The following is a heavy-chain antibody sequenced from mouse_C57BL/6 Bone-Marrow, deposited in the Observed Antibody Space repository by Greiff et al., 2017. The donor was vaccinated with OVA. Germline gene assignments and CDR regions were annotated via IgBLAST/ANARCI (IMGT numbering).Heavy chain of an antibody. V-gene: IGHV1-53*01. CDR3: ARSGGYYEAMDY. CDR2: INPSNGGT. Sequence: QVQLKQPGTELVKPGASVKLSCKASGYTFTSYWMHWVKQRPGQGLEWIGNINPSNGGTNYNEKFKSKATLTVDKSSSTAYMQLSSLTSEDSAVYYCARSGGYYEAMDYWGQGTSVTVSS. D-gene: IGHD2-3*01. CDR1: GYTFTSYW. J-gene: IGHJ4*01.